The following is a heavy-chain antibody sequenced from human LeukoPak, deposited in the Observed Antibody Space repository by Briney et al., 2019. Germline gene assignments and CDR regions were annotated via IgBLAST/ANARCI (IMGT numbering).Heavy chain of an antibody. CDR1: GYTFTGYY. D-gene: IGHD2-2*03. CDR2: INPNSGGT. V-gene: IGHV1-2*06. Sequence: GASVKVSCKASGYTFTGYYMHWVRQAPGQGLEWMGRINPNSGGTNYAQKFQGRVTMTRDTSISTAYMELSRLRSDDTAVYYCASGYCSSTSCYDPYYYYYMDVWRKETTVTVSS. J-gene: IGHJ6*03. CDR3: ASGYCSSTSCYDPYYYYYMDV.